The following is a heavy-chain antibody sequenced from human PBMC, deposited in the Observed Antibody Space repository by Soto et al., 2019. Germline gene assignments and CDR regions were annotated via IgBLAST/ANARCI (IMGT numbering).Heavy chain of an antibody. V-gene: IGHV4-31*03. CDR2: IYYSGST. J-gene: IGHJ4*02. CDR3: ARYPRRITLVRGVMIEGGYFDY. CDR1: GGSISSGGYY. Sequence: SETLSLTCTVSGGSISSGGYYWSWIRQHPGKGLEWTGYIYYSGSTYYNPSLKSRVTISVDTSKNQFSLKLSSVTAADTAVYYCARYPRRITLVRGVMIEGGYFDYWAQGTLVTVSS. D-gene: IGHD3-10*01.